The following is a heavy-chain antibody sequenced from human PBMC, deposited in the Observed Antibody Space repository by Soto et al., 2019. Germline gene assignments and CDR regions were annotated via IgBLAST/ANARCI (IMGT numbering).Heavy chain of an antibody. J-gene: IGHJ6*02. Sequence: ASVKVSCKASGGTFSSYAISWVRQAPGQGLEWMGGIIPIFGTANYAQKFQGRVTITADESTSTAYMELSSLRSEDTAVYYCARDRFGYCSGGSCYLEGEYYYYGMDVWGQGTTVTVS. V-gene: IGHV1-69*13. D-gene: IGHD2-15*01. CDR1: GGTFSSYA. CDR2: IIPIFGTA. CDR3: ARDRFGYCSGGSCYLEGEYYYYGMDV.